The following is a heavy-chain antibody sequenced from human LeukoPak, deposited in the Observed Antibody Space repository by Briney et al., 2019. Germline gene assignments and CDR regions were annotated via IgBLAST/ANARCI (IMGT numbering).Heavy chain of an antibody. Sequence: ASVKVSCKASGYTLSSYGITWVRQAPGQVLEWMGWISSYSGKTDNSQKFQGRFTMTTDTSTNTAYMDLGSLRSDDTAVYYCARRGEDRKIDYWGQGTLVTVSS. CDR2: ISSYSGKT. V-gene: IGHV1-18*01. J-gene: IGHJ4*02. D-gene: IGHD3-10*01. CDR1: GYTLSSYG. CDR3: ARRGEDRKIDY.